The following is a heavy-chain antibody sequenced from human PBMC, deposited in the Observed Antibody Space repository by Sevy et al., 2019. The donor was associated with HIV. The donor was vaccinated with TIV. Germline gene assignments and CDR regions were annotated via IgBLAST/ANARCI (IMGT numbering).Heavy chain of an antibody. Sequence: GESLKISCKASGYSFSTYWIAWVRQMPGKGLEWSRIIYPGESDTRYSPPFQGQVTISADKSISTAYLQWSSLKASDSAMYYCARRRGSSAWVDYWGQGTLVTVSS. J-gene: IGHJ4*02. CDR2: IYPGESDT. CDR1: GYSFSTYW. CDR3: ARRRGSSAWVDY. D-gene: IGHD6-6*01. V-gene: IGHV5-51*01.